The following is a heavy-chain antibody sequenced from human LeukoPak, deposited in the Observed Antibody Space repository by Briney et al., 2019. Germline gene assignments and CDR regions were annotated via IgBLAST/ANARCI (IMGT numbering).Heavy chain of an antibody. D-gene: IGHD5-18*01. V-gene: IGHV5-10-1*01. CDR2: IDPSDSYT. J-gene: IGHJ4*02. CDR3: ARQGGGYSSFDY. Sequence: GESLKISCKGSGYSFTSYWISWVRQMPGKGLEWMGRIDPSDSYTNYSPSFQGHVSISADKSISTAYPQWSSLKASDTAMYYCARQGGGYSSFDYWGQGTLVTVSS. CDR1: GYSFTSYW.